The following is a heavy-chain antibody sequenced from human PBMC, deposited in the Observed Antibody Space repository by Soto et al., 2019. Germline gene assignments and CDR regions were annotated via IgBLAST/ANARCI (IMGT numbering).Heavy chain of an antibody. Sequence: LALTCTVSGDSIRSYYWTWIRQPPGKGLELIGYIYYSGSTRYNPSLKSRVTISVDMSKNQFSLKLSSVIAADTAVYYCARAYGGFDNGLDVWGQGTAVTVSS. D-gene: IGHD5-12*01. CDR2: IYYSGST. J-gene: IGHJ6*02. CDR3: ARAYGGFDNGLDV. CDR1: GDSIRSYY. V-gene: IGHV4-59*01.